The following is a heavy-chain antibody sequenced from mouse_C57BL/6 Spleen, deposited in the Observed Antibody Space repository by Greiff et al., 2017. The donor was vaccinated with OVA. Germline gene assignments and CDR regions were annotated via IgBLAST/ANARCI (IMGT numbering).Heavy chain of an antibody. V-gene: IGHV14-1*01. CDR1: GFTITDYY. CDR2: IDPEGGDT. CDR3: TTSLYYDGDY. D-gene: IGHD1-1*01. J-gene: IGHJ2*01. Sequence: VQLQQSGAELVRPGASVKLSCTASGFTITDYYMHWVKQRPEQGLEWIGRIDPEGGDTDYAAKFQGKATMTADTSSNTAYLQLSSQTSDDTAVYYGTTSLYYDGDYWGQGTTLTVSS.